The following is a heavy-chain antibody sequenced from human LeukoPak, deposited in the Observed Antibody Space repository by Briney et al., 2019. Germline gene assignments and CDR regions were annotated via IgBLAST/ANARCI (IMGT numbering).Heavy chain of an antibody. CDR2: IIPILGIA. V-gene: IGHV1-69*04. J-gene: IGHJ3*02. CDR1: GGTFSSYA. Sequence: ASVKVSCKASGGTFSSYAISWVRQAPGQGLEWMGRIIPILGIANYAQKFQGRVTITADKSTSTAYMELSSLRSEDTAVYYCARHDVVEVPGAFDIWGQGTMVTVSS. CDR3: ARHDVVEVPGAFDI. D-gene: IGHD2-2*01.